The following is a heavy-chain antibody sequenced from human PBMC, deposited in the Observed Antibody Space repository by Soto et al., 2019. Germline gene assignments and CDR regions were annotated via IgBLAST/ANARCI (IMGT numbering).Heavy chain of an antibody. CDR3: ARDSSTMIVLKLYYYYGMDV. CDR2: ISAYNGNT. Sequence: ASVKVSCKASGYTFTSYGISWVRQAPGQGLEWMGWISAYNGNTNYAQKLQGRVTMTTDTSTSTAYMELRSLRSDDTAVYYCARDSSTMIVLKLYYYYGMDVWGQGTTVTV. J-gene: IGHJ6*02. V-gene: IGHV1-18*01. CDR1: GYTFTSYG. D-gene: IGHD3-22*01.